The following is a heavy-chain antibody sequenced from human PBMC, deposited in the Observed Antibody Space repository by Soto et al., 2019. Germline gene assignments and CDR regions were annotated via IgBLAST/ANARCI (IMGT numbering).Heavy chain of an antibody. CDR3: AREVRGVIIYYYCMDV. D-gene: IGHD3-10*01. V-gene: IGHV3-7*03. J-gene: IGHJ6*02. CDR1: GFTFSSYW. CDR2: IKQDGSEK. Sequence: EVQLVESGGGLVQPGGSLRLSCAASGFTFSSYWMSWVRQAPGKGLEWVANIKQDGSEKYYVDSVKGRFTISRDNAKNSLYLQMNSLRAEDTAVYYCAREVRGVIIYYYCMDVWGQGTTVTVSS.